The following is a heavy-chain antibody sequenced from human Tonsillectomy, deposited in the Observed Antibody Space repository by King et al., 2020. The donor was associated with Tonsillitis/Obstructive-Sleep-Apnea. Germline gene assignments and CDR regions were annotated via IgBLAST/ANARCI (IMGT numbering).Heavy chain of an antibody. D-gene: IGHD1-20*01. Sequence: QLQESGPGLVKASETLSLTCSVSSGSISDYYWSWIRQPPGKGLEWIGYIYHSGSTNYNPSLKSRVTISIDTSKNQFSLKVTSVTAADTAVYYCASVFGLAETTSDYWGQGTLVTVSS. J-gene: IGHJ4*02. CDR3: ASVFGLAETTSDY. CDR1: SGSISDYY. V-gene: IGHV4-59*01. CDR2: IYHSGST.